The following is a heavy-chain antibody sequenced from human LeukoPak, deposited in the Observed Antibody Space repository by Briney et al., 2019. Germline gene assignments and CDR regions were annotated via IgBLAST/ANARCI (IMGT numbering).Heavy chain of an antibody. CDR2: INPNSGGT. D-gene: IGHD1-7*01. Sequence: ASVKVSCKASGYTFTCYYMHWVRQAPGQGLEWMGWINPNSGGTNYAQKFQGRVTMTRDTSISTAYMELSRLRSEDTAMYYCATQLLVWELRAFDVWGQGTMVPVSS. V-gene: IGHV1-2*02. CDR1: GYTFTCYY. J-gene: IGHJ3*01. CDR3: ATQLLVWELRAFDV.